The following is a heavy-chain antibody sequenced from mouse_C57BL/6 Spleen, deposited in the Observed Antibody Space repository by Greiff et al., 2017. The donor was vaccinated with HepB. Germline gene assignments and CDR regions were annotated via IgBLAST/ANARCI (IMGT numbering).Heavy chain of an antibody. D-gene: IGHD1-1*01. Sequence: VKLQESGAELARPGASVKLSCKASGYTFTSYGISWVKQRTGQGLEWIGEIYPRSGNTYYNEKFKGKATLTADKSSSTAYMELRSLTSEDSAVYFCARRHYDYDYWGQGTTLTVSS. CDR3: ARRHYDYDY. J-gene: IGHJ2*01. CDR1: GYTFTSYG. V-gene: IGHV1-81*01. CDR2: IYPRSGNT.